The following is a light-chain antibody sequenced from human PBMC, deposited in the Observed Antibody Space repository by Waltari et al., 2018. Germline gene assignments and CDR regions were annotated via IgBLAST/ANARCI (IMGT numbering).Light chain of an antibody. J-gene: IGKJ2*01. CDR1: QNVNTQ. CDR2: SAS. V-gene: IGKV3-15*01. Sequence: ETVMTPSPATLSMSPGDRATLSCRASQNVNTQFGWYQQKPGQAPRPLFYSASIRAPGIPARFSASRSGTEFTLTSTSLQPEDFAVYYCQKYNTWSYTFGQGTKLEIK. CDR3: QKYNTWSYT.